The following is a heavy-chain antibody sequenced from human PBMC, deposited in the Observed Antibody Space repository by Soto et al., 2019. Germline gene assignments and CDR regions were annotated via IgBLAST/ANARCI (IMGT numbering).Heavy chain of an antibody. CDR2: INPNSGGT. D-gene: IGHD3-10*01. J-gene: IGHJ4*02. CDR1: GSPLPASF. Sequence: QVRLVRPGAGVKKPGASVRVSCRVPGSPLPASFMHWVRKPPGQGLRGMGWINPNSGGTNYAQKFQGWVTMTRDTSISTAYMELSRLRSDDTAVYYCARGLKYGSGSSYFDYWGQGTLVTVSS. V-gene: IGHV1-2*04. CDR3: ARGLKYGSGSSYFDY.